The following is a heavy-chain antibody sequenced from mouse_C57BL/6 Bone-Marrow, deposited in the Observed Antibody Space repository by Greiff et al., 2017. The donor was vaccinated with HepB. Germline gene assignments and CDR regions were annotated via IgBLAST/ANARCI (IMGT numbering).Heavy chain of an antibody. CDR1: GFSFNTYA. CDR2: IRSKSNNYAT. V-gene: IGHV10-1*01. J-gene: IGHJ4*01. Sequence: EVKVEESGGGLVQPKGSLKLSCAASGFSFNTYAMNWVRQAPGKGLEWVARIRSKSNNYATYYADSVKDRFTISRDDSESMLYLQMNNLKTEDTAMYYCVRPFMDYWGQGTSVTVSS. CDR3: VRPFMDY.